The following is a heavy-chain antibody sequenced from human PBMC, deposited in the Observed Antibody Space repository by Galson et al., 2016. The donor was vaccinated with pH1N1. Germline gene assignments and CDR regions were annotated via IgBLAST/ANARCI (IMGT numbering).Heavy chain of an antibody. V-gene: IGHV1-69*01. CDR1: GGPFSSFG. CDR2: IIGMFAKT. D-gene: IGHD2-21*02. Sequence: SGGPFSSFGISWVRQAPGQGLEWMGGIIGMFAKTNYAQKFQGRVTITADELTSTAYMDLSSLTSEDTAVYYCARSPGYMVTALDNWGHGTLVTVSS. CDR3: ARSPGYMVTALDN. J-gene: IGHJ4*01.